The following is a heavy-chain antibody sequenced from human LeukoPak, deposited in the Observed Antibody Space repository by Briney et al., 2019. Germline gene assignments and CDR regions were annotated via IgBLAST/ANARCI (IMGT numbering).Heavy chain of an antibody. CDR2: ISGGGGST. D-gene: IGHD2-15*01. Sequence: GGSLRLSCAASGFTFSSYAMSWVRQAPGKGLEWVSAISGGGGSTYYADSVRGRFTLPRDNSKNTVYLQMNSLRAEDTAVYYCARAVGTFDFWGQGTTVIVSS. CDR3: ARAVGTFDF. CDR1: GFTFSSYA. V-gene: IGHV3-23*01. J-gene: IGHJ3*01.